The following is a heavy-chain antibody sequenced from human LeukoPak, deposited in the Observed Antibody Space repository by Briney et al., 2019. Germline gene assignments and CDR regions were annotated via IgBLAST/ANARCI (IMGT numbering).Heavy chain of an antibody. CDR1: GGSISSGSYY. D-gene: IGHD5-24*01. CDR2: IYTSGST. J-gene: IGHJ4*02. V-gene: IGHV4-61*02. Sequence: PSQTLSLTCTVSGGSISSGSYYWSWIRQPAGKGLEWIVRIYTSGSTNYNPSLKSRVTISVDTSKNQFSLKLSSVTAADTAVYYCARGRDGYRDKYYFDYWGQGTLVTVSS. CDR3: ARGRDGYRDKYYFDY.